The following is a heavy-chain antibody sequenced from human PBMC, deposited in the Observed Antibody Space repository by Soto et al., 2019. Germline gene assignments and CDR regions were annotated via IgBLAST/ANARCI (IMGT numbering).Heavy chain of an antibody. CDR3: ANSWTTLTTGFDF. Sequence: GGSLRLSCVASGFTFSNYAMYWVRQAPGKGLGWVAVISSDGSEKYYLDSVRDRFTISRDNSKNTLYLQMNNLRPEDTAMYYCANSWTTLTTGFDFWGQGALVTVSS. CDR1: GFTFSNYA. J-gene: IGHJ4*02. D-gene: IGHD4-17*01. V-gene: IGHV3-30*18. CDR2: ISSDGSEK.